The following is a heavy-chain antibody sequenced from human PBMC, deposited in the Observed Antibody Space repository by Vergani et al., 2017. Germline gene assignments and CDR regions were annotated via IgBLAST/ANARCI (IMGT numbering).Heavy chain of an antibody. D-gene: IGHD1-26*01. CDR1: GFTFSSYP. J-gene: IGHJ4*02. V-gene: IGHV3-48*01. CDR3: ARDSSGYSASSYAY. CDR2: IGSRSTTI. Sequence: EVQLLESGGGLVQPGGSLRLSCAASGFTFSSYPMNWVRQAPGKGLEWVAYIGSRSTTIYYADSVRGRFTISRDNAKNSLYLQMNSLRAEDTAVYYCARDSSGYSASSYAYWGQGTLVTVSS.